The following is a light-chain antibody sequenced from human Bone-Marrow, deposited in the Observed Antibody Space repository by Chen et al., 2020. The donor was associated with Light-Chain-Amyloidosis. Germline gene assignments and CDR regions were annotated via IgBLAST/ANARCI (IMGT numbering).Light chain of an antibody. V-gene: IGKV3-20*01. J-gene: IGKJ4*01. CDR2: GSS. CDR3: QQYGTSPLT. Sequence: EIVLTQSPGTLSLSPGDGANLSCRASQTISSNYLTWYQQKFGQAPRLLIYGSSSRATGIPDRFTGSGSGTDCTLSINRLEPEDFARYYCQQYGTSPLTFGGGTKVEIK. CDR1: QTISSNY.